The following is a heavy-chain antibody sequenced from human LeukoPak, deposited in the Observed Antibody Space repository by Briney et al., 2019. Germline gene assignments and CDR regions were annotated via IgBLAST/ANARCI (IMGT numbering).Heavy chain of an antibody. V-gene: IGHV1-2*06. CDR1: GYTFTSYA. CDR3: ASLEYQLYGMDV. Sequence: ASVKVSCKASGYTFTSYAMHWVRQAPGQGLEWMGRINPNSGGTNYAQKFQGRVTMTRDTSISTAYMELSRLRSDDTAVYYCASLEYQLYGMDVWGQGTTVTVSS. CDR2: INPNSGGT. J-gene: IGHJ6*02. D-gene: IGHD2-2*01.